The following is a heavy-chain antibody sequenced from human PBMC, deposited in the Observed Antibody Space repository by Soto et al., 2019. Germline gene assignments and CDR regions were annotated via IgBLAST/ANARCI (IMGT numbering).Heavy chain of an antibody. V-gene: IGHV3-33*01. J-gene: IGHJ4*02. CDR1: GFTFSSYG. D-gene: IGHD5-12*01. Sequence: QVQMVESGGGVVQPGRSLRLSCAASGFTFSSYGMHWVRQAPGKGLEWVAVIWYDGSNKYYPDSVKGRFTISRDNSKNTLYLQMNSLRAEDTAVYYCARDRYSGYDLFDYWGQGTLVTVSS. CDR3: ARDRYSGYDLFDY. CDR2: IWYDGSNK.